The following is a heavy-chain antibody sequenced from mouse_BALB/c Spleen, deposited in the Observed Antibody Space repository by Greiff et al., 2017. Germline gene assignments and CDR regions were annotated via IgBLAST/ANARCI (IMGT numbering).Heavy chain of an antibody. Sequence: EVQRVESGGGLVQPGGSRKLSCAASGFTFSSFGMHWVRQAPEQGLEWVAYISSGSSTIYYADTVKGRFTISRDNPKNTLFLQMTSLRSEDTAMYYCARKYGSMDYWGQGTSVTVSS. J-gene: IGHJ4*01. CDR3: ARKYGSMDY. V-gene: IGHV5-17*02. D-gene: IGHD2-10*02. CDR2: ISSGSSTI. CDR1: GFTFSSFG.